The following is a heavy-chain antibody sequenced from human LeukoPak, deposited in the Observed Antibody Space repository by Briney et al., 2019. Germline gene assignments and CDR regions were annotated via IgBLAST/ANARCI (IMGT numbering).Heavy chain of an antibody. V-gene: IGHV3-30*02. Sequence: GGSLRLSCAASGFTFSNYGIHWVRQAPGKGLEWVAFIRYDGSNKYYADSVKGRFTISRDNAKNSLYLQMNSLRAEDTAVYYCARSSHLSTWLFDAFDIWGQGTMVTVSS. CDR2: IRYDGSNK. CDR3: ARSSHLSTWLFDAFDI. D-gene: IGHD3-22*01. CDR1: GFTFSNYG. J-gene: IGHJ3*02.